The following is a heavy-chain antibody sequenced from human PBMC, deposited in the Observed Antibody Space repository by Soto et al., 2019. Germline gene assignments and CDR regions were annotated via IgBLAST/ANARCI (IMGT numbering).Heavy chain of an antibody. J-gene: IGHJ3*02. D-gene: IGHD2-15*01. CDR3: ARRTSGGSGTSAFDI. V-gene: IGHV1-69*02. Sequence: SVKVSCKASGGTYSSYTSSWVRQAPGQGLEWMGRIIPILGIANYAQKFQGRVTITADKSTSTVYMELSSLRSEDTAVYYCARRTSGGSGTSAFDIWGQGTKVTVSS. CDR1: GGTYSSYT. CDR2: IIPILGIA.